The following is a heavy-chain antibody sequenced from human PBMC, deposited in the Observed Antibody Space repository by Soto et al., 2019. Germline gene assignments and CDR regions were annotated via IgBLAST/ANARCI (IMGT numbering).Heavy chain of an antibody. D-gene: IGHD3-10*01. CDR3: ARDVWFGEVSPFQH. J-gene: IGHJ1*01. Sequence: QVELVQSGAEVKKPGASVKVSCKTSGYNFFTYALSWVRQAPGQGLEWIGWISAYNGTLKYAQKFQDRVTLTTDTSTNTADMEMRGLRSDDTAVYFCARDVWFGEVSPFQHWGQGTPVTVSS. CDR1: GYNFFTYA. CDR2: ISAYNGTL. V-gene: IGHV1-18*01.